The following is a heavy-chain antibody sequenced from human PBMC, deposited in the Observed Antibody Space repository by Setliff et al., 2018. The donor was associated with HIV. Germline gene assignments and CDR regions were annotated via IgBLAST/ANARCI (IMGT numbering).Heavy chain of an antibody. J-gene: IGHJ3*02. CDR1: GYTFTGYY. CDR2: IIPNSDDT. CDR3: ARAAGDWNTFDI. Sequence: GASVKVSCKASGYTFTGYYIHWVRQAPGLGLEWMGWIIPNSDDTNYAQKFQGRVTMTRDTSISTAYMEMSRLRSDDTAIYYCARAAGDWNTFDIWGQGTMVTVSS. D-gene: IGHD1-1*01. V-gene: IGHV1-2*02.